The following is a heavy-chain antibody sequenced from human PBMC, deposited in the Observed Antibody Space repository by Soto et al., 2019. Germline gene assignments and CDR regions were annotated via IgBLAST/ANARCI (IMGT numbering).Heavy chain of an antibody. D-gene: IGHD2-21*02. CDR2: ISYDGSNK. J-gene: IGHJ4*02. Sequence: QVQLVESGGGVVQPGRSLRLSCAASGFTFSSSAMHWVRQAPGKGLAWVAVISYDGSNKYYADSVKGRFTISRDNSKNKLYLQMNSLRAEDTAVYYCERVGEYCGGDCYSCDYWGQGTLVTVSS. V-gene: IGHV3-30-3*01. CDR1: GFTFSSSA. CDR3: ERVGEYCGGDCYSCDY.